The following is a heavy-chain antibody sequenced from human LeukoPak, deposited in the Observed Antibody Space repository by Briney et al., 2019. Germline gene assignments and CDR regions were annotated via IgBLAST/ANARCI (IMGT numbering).Heavy chain of an antibody. V-gene: IGHV3-7*01. CDR1: GFTFSSYW. D-gene: IGHD3-22*01. Sequence: SGGSLRLSCAASGFTFSSYWMSWVRQAPGKGLEWVANIKQDGSEKYYVDSVKGRFTISRDNAKNSLYLQMNSLRAEDTAVYYCAAYYYDSSGFYWTPPYYWGQGTLVTVSS. J-gene: IGHJ4*02. CDR2: IKQDGSEK. CDR3: AAYYYDSSGFYWTPPYY.